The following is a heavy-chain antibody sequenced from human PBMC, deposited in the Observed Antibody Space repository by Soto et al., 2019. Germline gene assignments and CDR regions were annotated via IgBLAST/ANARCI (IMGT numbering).Heavy chain of an antibody. J-gene: IGHJ6*02. CDR3: ANPPLSGPMDV. CDR1: GFTFSSYA. D-gene: IGHD3-10*01. Sequence: GGPLRLTCSASGFTFSSYAMSWVRQAPGKGLEWVSAISGSGGSTYYADSVKGRFTISRDNSKNTLYLQMNSLRAEDTAVYYCANPPLSGPMDVWGQGTTVTVSS. CDR2: ISGSGGST. V-gene: IGHV3-23*01.